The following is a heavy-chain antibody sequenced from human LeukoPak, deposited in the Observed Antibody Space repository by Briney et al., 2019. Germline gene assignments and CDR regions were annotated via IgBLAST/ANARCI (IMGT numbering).Heavy chain of an antibody. CDR1: GFTFDDYA. J-gene: IGHJ3*02. Sequence: GGSLRLSCAASGFTFDDYAMHWVRQAPGKGLEWVSLISWDGGSTYYADSVKGRYTISRDNSKNSLYLQMNSLRAEDTALYYCARSPRSSSSYVDAFDIWGQGTMVTVSS. CDR2: ISWDGGST. D-gene: IGHD6-6*01. V-gene: IGHV3-43D*03. CDR3: ARSPRSSSSYVDAFDI.